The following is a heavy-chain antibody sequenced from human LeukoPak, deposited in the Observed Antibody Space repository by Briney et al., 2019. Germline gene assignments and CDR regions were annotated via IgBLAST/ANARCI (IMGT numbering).Heavy chain of an antibody. V-gene: IGHV5-51*01. CDR2: IYPGDSDT. CDR1: GYSFTSYW. CDR3: ARRDGALYGGYPGGFDP. D-gene: IGHD5-12*01. Sequence: GESLKISCKGSGYSFTSYWIGWVRQLPGKGLEWMGIIYPGDSDTRYSPSFQGQVTISADKSISTAYLQWSSLKASDTAMYYCARRDGALYGGYPGGFDPWGQGTLVTVSS. J-gene: IGHJ5*02.